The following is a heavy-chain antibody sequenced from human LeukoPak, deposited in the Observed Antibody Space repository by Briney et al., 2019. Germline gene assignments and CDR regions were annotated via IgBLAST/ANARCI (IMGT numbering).Heavy chain of an antibody. CDR2: ISTDGSST. CDR1: GFTFSRYW. D-gene: IGHD2/OR15-2a*01. Sequence: GGSLRLSCAASGFTFSRYWMHWLRQAPGKGLVWVSRISTDGSSTSYADSVKGRFTTSRDNGKNTLYLQMNSLRAEDTAVYYCASYLTSIPSGMDVWGQGTTVTVSS. CDR3: ASYLTSIPSGMDV. J-gene: IGHJ6*02. V-gene: IGHV3-74*01.